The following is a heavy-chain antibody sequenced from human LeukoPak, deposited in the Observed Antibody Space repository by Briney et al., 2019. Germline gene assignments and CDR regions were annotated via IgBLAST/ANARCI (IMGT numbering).Heavy chain of an antibody. J-gene: IGHJ4*02. Sequence: SETLSLTYTVSGGSISSGSYYWNWIRQPAGKGLGWIGRIYTSGSTNYNPSLKSRVTMSVDTSKNQFSLKLSSVTAADTAVYYCARGTYGSGSYKYWGQGTLVTVSS. D-gene: IGHD3-10*01. CDR1: GGSISSGSYY. CDR3: ARGTYGSGSYKY. V-gene: IGHV4-61*02. CDR2: IYTSGST.